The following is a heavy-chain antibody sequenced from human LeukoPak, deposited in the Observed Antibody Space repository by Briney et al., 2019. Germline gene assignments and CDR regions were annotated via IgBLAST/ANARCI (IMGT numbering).Heavy chain of an antibody. J-gene: IGHJ4*02. CDR1: GYTLTELS. V-gene: IGHV1-24*01. Sequence: ASVKVSCKVSGYTLTELSMHWVRQAPGKGLEWMGGFDPEDGETIYAQKFQGRVTMTEDTSTDTAYMEPSSLRSEDTAVYYCATVLYDSSGSSSDYWGQGTLVTVSS. CDR2: FDPEDGET. D-gene: IGHD3-22*01. CDR3: ATVLYDSSGSSSDY.